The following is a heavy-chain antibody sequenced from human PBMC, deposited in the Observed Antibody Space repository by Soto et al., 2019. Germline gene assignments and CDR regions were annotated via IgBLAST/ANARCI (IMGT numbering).Heavy chain of an antibody. J-gene: IGHJ4*02. Sequence: QVQLVQSGAEVKKPGSSVKVSCKASGGTFSSYAISWVRQAPGQGLGGRGGIIPIFGTANYAQKFQGRVTITADESTSTAYMELSSLRSEDTAVYYCAEDYYDSSGYWRGFDYWGQGTLVTVSS. CDR2: IIPIFGTA. CDR1: GGTFSSYA. CDR3: AEDYYDSSGYWRGFDY. V-gene: IGHV1-69*01. D-gene: IGHD3-22*01.